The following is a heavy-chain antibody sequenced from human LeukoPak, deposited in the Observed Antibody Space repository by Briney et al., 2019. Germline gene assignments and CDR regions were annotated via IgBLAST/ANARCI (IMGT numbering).Heavy chain of an antibody. J-gene: IGHJ6*02. D-gene: IGHD3-9*01. CDR2: IYPGDSDT. CDR3: ARQTYDILTGYPYYYGMDV. Sequence: GESLQISCKGSGYSFTSYWTGWVRQTPGKGLEWMGIIYPGDSDTRYSPSFQGQVTISADKSISTAYLQWSSLKASDTAMYYCARQTYDILTGYPYYYGMDVWGQGTTVTVSS. CDR1: GYSFTSYW. V-gene: IGHV5-51*01.